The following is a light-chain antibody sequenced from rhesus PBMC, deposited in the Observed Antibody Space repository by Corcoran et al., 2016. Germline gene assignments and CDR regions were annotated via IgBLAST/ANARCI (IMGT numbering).Light chain of an antibody. Sequence: EIVLTQSPTSMAVSQGERVTISCTASSSVSTSYLHWYQQKPGFPPRLLVYSTSSLASGGPARCSGSGSGTSYTLTISSMEAEDAANYDCKQGNSIPYSFGQGTKVEIK. V-gene: IGKV3-42*01. CDR2: STS. CDR3: KQGNSIPYS. J-gene: IGKJ2*01. CDR1: SSVSTS.